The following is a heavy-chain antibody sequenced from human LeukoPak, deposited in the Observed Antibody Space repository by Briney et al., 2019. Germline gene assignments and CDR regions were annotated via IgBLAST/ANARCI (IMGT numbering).Heavy chain of an antibody. D-gene: IGHD2-2*01. CDR3: AKKPRRYCSSTSGRNF. V-gene: IGHV3-23*01. Sequence: GGSLRLSCAASGFTFSSYAMSWVRQAPGKGLEWVSAISGSGGSTYYADSVKGRFTISRDNSKNTLYLQMNSLRAEDTAVYYCAKKPRRYCSSTSGRNFWGQGTMVTVSS. J-gene: IGHJ3*01. CDR1: GFTFSSYA. CDR2: ISGSGGST.